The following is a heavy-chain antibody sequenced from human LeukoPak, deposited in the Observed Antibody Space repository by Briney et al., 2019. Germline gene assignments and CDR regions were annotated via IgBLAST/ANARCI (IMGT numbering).Heavy chain of an antibody. CDR1: GGTFSSYT. D-gene: IGHD2-2*01. J-gene: IGHJ4*02. CDR3: ARDPSYCSSTSCPFDY. V-gene: IGHV1-69*04. Sequence: SVKVSCKASGGTFSSYTISWVRQAPGQGLEWMGRIIPILGIANYAQKFQGRVTITADKSTSTAYMELSSLRSEDTAAYYCARDPSYCSSTSCPFDYWGQGTLVTVSS. CDR2: IIPILGIA.